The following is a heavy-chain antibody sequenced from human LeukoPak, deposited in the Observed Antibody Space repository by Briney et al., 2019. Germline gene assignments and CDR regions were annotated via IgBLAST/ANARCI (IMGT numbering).Heavy chain of an antibody. CDR1: GASVTDYY. Sequence: PSETLSLTCTVSGASVTDYYWTWIRQPAGKGLEWIGRIYTSGSTNYNPSLKSRVTISVDTSKNQFSLKLSSVTAADAAVYFCARDDRWGGDTFDIWGQGTMVTVSS. D-gene: IGHD3-16*01. CDR2: IYTSGST. J-gene: IGHJ3*02. CDR3: ARDDRWGGDTFDI. V-gene: IGHV4-4*07.